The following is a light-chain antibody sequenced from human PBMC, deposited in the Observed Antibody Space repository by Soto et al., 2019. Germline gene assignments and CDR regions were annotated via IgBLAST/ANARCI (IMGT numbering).Light chain of an antibody. CDR3: QQYGGSRT. V-gene: IGKV3-20*01. CDR1: QSISNNY. CDR2: DAS. Sequence: EIVLTQSPGTLSLSPGERATLPCRASQSISNNYLAWYQQKPGQAPRLLIYDASSRATGIPDRFSGSGSGTDFNLTISRLEPEDFAVYYCQQYGGSRTFGQGTKVEIK. J-gene: IGKJ1*01.